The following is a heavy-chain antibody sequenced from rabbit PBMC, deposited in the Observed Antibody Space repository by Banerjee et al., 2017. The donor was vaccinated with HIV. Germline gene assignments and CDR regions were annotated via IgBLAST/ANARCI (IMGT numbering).Heavy chain of an antibody. D-gene: IGHD8-1*01. CDR1: GFDFSDKYV. CDR2: IFGGSNGVT. Sequence: QEQLEESGGDLVKPEGSLTLTCTASGFDFSDKYVMCWVRQAPGKGLEWIACIFGGSNGVTYYASWATGRFTISKTSSTTVTLQMTSLTAADTATYFCARDRDTGSVYYFDLWGQGTLVTVS. J-gene: IGHJ3*01. CDR3: ARDRDTGSVYYFDL. V-gene: IGHV1S45*01.